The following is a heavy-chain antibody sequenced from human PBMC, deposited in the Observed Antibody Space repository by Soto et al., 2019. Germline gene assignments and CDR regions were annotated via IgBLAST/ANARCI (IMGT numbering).Heavy chain of an antibody. V-gene: IGHV4-34*01. CDR1: GGSFSGYY. D-gene: IGHD2-15*01. CDR3: ARGWDIVVVVAGPFDY. CDR2: INHSGST. J-gene: IGHJ4*02. Sequence: SETLSLTCAVYGGSFSGYYWSWIRQPPGKGLEWIGEINHSGSTNYNPSLKSRVTISVDTSKNQFSLKLSSVTAADTALYYCARGWDIVVVVAGPFDYWGQGTLVTVSS.